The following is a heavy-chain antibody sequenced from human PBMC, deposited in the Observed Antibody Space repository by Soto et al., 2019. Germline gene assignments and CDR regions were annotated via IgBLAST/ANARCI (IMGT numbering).Heavy chain of an antibody. CDR2: ISYDETNK. D-gene: IGHD3-3*01. CDR1: EFTFSTYP. V-gene: IGHV3-30-3*01. J-gene: IGHJ4*01. CDR3: ARGASDFWVDYTEIHFVDY. Sequence: QVLLVESGGGVVQPGRSLRLSCAASEFTFSTYPMQWVRQAPGKGLELVAVISYDETNKYYADSVKGRFTISRDNSTNTLYLQINNLRADDTAVYYCARGASDFWVDYTEIHFVDYWLHGTLITVSS.